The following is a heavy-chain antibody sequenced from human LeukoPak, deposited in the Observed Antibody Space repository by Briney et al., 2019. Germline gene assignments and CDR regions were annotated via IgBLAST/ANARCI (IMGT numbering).Heavy chain of an antibody. J-gene: IGHJ4*02. CDR2: IKQDGSEK. CDR1: GFIFSNYW. Sequence: PGGSLRLSCAASGFIFSNYWMSWARQAPGKGLEWVANIKQDGSEKYYVDSVKGRFTISRDNAKNSLYLQMNSLRAEDTAVYYCARQGWDIVVVVAANDYWGQGTLVTVSS. D-gene: IGHD2-15*01. CDR3: ARQGWDIVVVVAANDY. V-gene: IGHV3-7*01.